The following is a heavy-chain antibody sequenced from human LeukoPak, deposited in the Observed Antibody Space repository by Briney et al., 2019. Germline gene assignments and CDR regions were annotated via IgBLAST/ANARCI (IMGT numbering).Heavy chain of an antibody. D-gene: IGHD4-17*01. CDR1: GFTFSSYA. Sequence: PGGSLRLSCAASGFTFSSYAMSWVRQAPGKGLEWVSAISGSGGSTHYADSVKGRFTISRDNSKNTLYLQMNSLRADDTAVYYCTKGRAKAAVTTGDHWGQGTLATASS. CDR2: ISGSGGST. CDR3: TKGRAKAAVTTGDH. V-gene: IGHV3-23*01. J-gene: IGHJ4*02.